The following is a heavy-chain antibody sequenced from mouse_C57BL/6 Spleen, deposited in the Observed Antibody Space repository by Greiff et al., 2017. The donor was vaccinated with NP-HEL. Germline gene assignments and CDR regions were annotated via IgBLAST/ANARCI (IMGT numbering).Heavy chain of an antibody. Sequence: VQLQQSGTVLARPGASVKMSCKTSGYTFTSYWMHWVKQRPGQGLEWIGAIYPGNSDTSYNQKFKGKAKLTAVTSASTAYMELSSLTNEDSAVYYCTRYNNDGYYDYAMDYWGQGTSVTVSS. CDR3: TRYNNDGYYDYAMDY. CDR1: GYTFTSYW. V-gene: IGHV1-5*01. D-gene: IGHD2-3*01. J-gene: IGHJ4*01. CDR2: IYPGNSDT.